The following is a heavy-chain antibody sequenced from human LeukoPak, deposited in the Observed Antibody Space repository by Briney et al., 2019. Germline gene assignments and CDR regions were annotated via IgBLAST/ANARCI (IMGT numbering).Heavy chain of an antibody. D-gene: IGHD3-3*01. CDR2: IYHSGST. V-gene: IGHV4-38-2*02. J-gene: IGHJ4*02. Sequence: PSETLSLTCAVSTYSLSSGYYWGWIRQPPGKGLEWIGSIYHSGSTYYNPSLKSQVTISVDTSKNQFSLKLSSVTAADTAVYYCARENYDSNYFDYWGQGTLVTVSS. CDR3: ARENYDSNYFDY. CDR1: TYSLSSGYY.